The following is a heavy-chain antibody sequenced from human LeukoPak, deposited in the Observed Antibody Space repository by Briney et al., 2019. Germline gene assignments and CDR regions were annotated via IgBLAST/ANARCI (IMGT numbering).Heavy chain of an antibody. Sequence: SETLSLTCTVSGGSINNYYWSWIRQPPGKGLEWIGYIYYSGSTNYNPSLKSRVTISVDTSKNQFSLKLSSVTAADTAVYYCARTVGALYDAFNIWGQGTMVTVSS. V-gene: IGHV4-59*08. D-gene: IGHD1-26*01. CDR3: ARTVGALYDAFNI. J-gene: IGHJ3*02. CDR2: IYYSGST. CDR1: GGSINNYY.